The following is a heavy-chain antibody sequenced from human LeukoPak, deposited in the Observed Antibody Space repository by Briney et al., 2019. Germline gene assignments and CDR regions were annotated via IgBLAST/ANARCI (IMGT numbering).Heavy chain of an antibody. CDR2: IYHSGST. D-gene: IGHD2-15*01. CDR1: GGSISSSNW. Sequence: PSETLSLTCAVSGGSISSSNWWSWVRQPPGKGLEWIGYIYHSGSTYYNPSLKSRVTISVDRSKNQFSLKLSSVTAADTAVYYCARTNTQYYYGMDVWGQGTTVTVSS. J-gene: IGHJ6*02. V-gene: IGHV4-4*02. CDR3: ARTNTQYYYGMDV.